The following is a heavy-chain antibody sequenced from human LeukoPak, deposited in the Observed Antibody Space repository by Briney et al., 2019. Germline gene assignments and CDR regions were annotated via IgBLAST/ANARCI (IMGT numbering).Heavy chain of an antibody. CDR1: GFTFSDYY. CDR2: ISSSSSYT. Sequence: PGGSLRLSCAASGFTFSDYYMSWLRQAPGKGLEWVSYISSSSSYTNCADSVKGRFTISRDNAKNSLYLQMNSLRAEDTAVYYCAKGAGTDRTWGQGTLVTVSS. V-gene: IGHV3-11*06. CDR3: AKGAGTDRT. J-gene: IGHJ5*02.